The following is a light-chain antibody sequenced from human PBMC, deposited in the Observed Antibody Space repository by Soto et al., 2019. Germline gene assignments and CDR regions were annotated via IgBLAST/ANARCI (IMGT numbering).Light chain of an antibody. CDR1: QRVSYN. Sequence: EIVMTQSPATLSVFPGEIATLACRASQRVSYNVAWYQQKPGQAPRLLIYGATVRATGVPARFSSTGSGIEFTLTISSLQSDAVAIYYCQQYNDWPPLTFGQGSRVDIK. V-gene: IGKV3-15*01. CDR3: QQYNDWPPLT. CDR2: GAT. J-gene: IGKJ1*01.